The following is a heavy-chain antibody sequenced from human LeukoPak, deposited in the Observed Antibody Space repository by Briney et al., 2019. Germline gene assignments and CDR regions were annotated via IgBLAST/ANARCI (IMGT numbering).Heavy chain of an antibody. D-gene: IGHD3-9*01. Sequence: SETLSLTCAVYGGSFSGYYWSWIRQPPGKGLEWIGEINHSGSTNYNPSLKSRVAISVDTSKNQFSLKLSSVTTADTAVYYCARGPKSIVLRYFDCLLAFDYGGQETLVTVSS. J-gene: IGHJ4*02. V-gene: IGHV4-34*01. CDR1: GGSFSGYY. CDR2: INHSGST. CDR3: ARGPKSIVLRYFDCLLAFDY.